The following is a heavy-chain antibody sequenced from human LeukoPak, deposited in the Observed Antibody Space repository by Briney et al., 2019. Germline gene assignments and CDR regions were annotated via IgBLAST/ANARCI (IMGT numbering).Heavy chain of an antibody. J-gene: IGHJ6*03. CDR1: GFTVSSNY. CDR2: IYSGGST. D-gene: IGHD2-15*01. Sequence: GGSLRLSCAASGFTVSSNYMSWVRQAPGKGLEWVSVIYSGGSTYYADSVKGRFTISRDNSKNTLYLQMNSLRAEDTAVYYCARDDYSDRRAYYYMDVWGKGTTVTVSS. CDR3: ARDDYSDRRAYYYMDV. V-gene: IGHV3-53*01.